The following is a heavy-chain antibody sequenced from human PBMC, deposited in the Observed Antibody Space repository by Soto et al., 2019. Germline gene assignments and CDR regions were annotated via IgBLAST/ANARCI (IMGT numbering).Heavy chain of an antibody. CDR3: ARDKALGGVSLDPDAFDI. CDR2: IIPIFGTA. CDR1: GGTFSSYA. D-gene: IGHD3-16*01. Sequence: ASVKVSCKASGGTFSSYAISWVRQAPGQGLEWMGGIIPIFGTANYAQKFQGRVTMTRDTSTSTVYMELSSLRSEDTAVYYFARDKALGGVSLDPDAFDIWGKGTMVTVSS. V-gene: IGHV1-69*05. J-gene: IGHJ3*02.